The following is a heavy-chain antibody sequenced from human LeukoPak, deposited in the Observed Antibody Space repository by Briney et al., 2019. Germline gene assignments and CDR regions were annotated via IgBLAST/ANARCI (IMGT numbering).Heavy chain of an antibody. CDR2: IYYSGST. CDR1: GGSISSSSYY. Sequence: PSETLSLTCTVSGGSISSSSYYWGWIRQPPGKGLEWIGSIYYSGSTYYNPSLKSRVTISVDTSQNQFSLKLSSVTAADTAVYYCASRTYYYGSGTPTTVTDYWGQGTLVTVSS. D-gene: IGHD3-10*01. CDR3: ASRTYYYGSGTPTTVTDY. J-gene: IGHJ4*02. V-gene: IGHV4-39*01.